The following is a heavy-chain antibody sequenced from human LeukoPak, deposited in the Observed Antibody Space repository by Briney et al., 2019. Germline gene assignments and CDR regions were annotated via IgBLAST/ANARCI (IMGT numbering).Heavy chain of an antibody. CDR2: ISSSGSTI. J-gene: IGHJ4*02. CDR1: GFTFSSYE. CDR3: ARVVYGDPGYYFDY. D-gene: IGHD4-17*01. V-gene: IGHV3-48*03. Sequence: GGSLRLSCAASGFTFSSYEMNWVRQAPGKGLEWVSYISSSGSTIYYADSVKGRFTISRDNAKNSLYLQMNSLRAEDTAVYYCARVVYGDPGYYFDYWGQGTLVTVSS.